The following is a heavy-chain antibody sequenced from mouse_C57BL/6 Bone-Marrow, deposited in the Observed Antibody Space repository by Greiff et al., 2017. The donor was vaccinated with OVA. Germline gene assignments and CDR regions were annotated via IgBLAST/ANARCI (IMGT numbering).Heavy chain of an antibody. Sequence: EVQLQQSGAELVRPGASVKLSCTASGFNIKDDYMHWVKQRPEQGLEWIGWIDPENGDTEYASKFQGKATITADTSSNTAYLQLSSLTSEDTAVYYCTTDYSDYWGQGTTRTVSS. CDR2: IDPENGDT. CDR3: TTDYSDY. CDR1: GFNIKDDY. J-gene: IGHJ2*01. V-gene: IGHV14-4*01. D-gene: IGHD2-12*01.